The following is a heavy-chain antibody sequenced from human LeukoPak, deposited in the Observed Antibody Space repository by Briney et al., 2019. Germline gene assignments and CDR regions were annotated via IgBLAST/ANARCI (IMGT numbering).Heavy chain of an antibody. CDR1: GFTFSGYG. V-gene: IGHV3-30*02. CDR2: IRNDESNE. CDR3: AKRYCSSTSCYWGPLDY. J-gene: IGHJ4*02. D-gene: IGHD2-2*01. Sequence: PGGSLRLSCAASGFTFSGYGMHWVRQAPGKGLEWVAFIRNDESNEYYADSVKGRFTISRDNSKNTLYLQMNSLRTEDTAVYYCAKRYCSSTSCYWGPLDYWGQGALVTVSS.